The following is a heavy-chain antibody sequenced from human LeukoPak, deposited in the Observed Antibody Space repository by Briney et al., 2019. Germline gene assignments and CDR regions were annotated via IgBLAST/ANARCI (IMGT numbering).Heavy chain of an antibody. J-gene: IGHJ4*02. CDR3: VKGGQWGVFSFDC. CDR2: IWHDASNK. Sequence: GGSLRLSCAASGFTFNNHAMHWVRQAPGKGLEWVAVIWHDASNKYHGDSVKGRFTISRNNSNNSLDVQMNSLRPEDTAVYFCVKGGQWGVFSFDCWGQGTLVTVSS. V-gene: IGHV3-30*02. D-gene: IGHD3-16*01. CDR1: GFTFNNHA.